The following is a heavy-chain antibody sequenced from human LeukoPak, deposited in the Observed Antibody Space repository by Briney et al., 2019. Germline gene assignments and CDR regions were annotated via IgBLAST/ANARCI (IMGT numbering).Heavy chain of an antibody. CDR2: IKQDGSEK. D-gene: IGHD4-11*01. J-gene: IGHJ3*02. CDR1: GFTLSSYW. V-gene: IGHV3-7*01. CDR3: ARDGLNDYRRSDAFDI. Sequence: GGSLRLSCAASGFTLSSYWMSWVRQAPGKGLEWVANIKQDGSEKYYVDSVKGRFTISRDNAKNSLYLQMNSLRAEDTAVYYCARDGLNDYRRSDAFDIWGQGTMVTVSS.